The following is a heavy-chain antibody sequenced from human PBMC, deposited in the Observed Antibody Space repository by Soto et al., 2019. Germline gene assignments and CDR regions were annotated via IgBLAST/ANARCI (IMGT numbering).Heavy chain of an antibody. J-gene: IGHJ4*02. D-gene: IGHD3-22*01. CDR3: ARQIYDSDTGPNFQYYFDS. V-gene: IGHV1-46*01. CDR2: INPSGDSR. Sequence: ASVKVSCKASGFSFSDYFMHWVRQAPGQGLEWMGIINPSGDSRNYAQKFQGRVTITRDTSTSTVYMDLSSLRASDTAMYYCARQIYDSDTGPNFQYYFDSWGQGTPVTVSS. CDR1: GFSFSDYF.